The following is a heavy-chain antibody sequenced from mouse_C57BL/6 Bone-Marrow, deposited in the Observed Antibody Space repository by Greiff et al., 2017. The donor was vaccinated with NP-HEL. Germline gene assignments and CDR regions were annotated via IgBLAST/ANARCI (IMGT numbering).Heavy chain of an antibody. CDR1: GFTFSDYY. V-gene: IGHV5-12*01. Sequence: EVKLVESGGGLVQPGGSLKLSCAASGFTFSDYYMYWVRQTPEKRLEWVAYISNGGGSTYYPDTVKGRFTISRDNAKNTLYLQMSRLKSEDTAMYYCARHYGYDGWYFDVWGTGTTVTVSS. D-gene: IGHD2-2*01. CDR2: ISNGGGST. J-gene: IGHJ1*03. CDR3: ARHYGYDGWYFDV.